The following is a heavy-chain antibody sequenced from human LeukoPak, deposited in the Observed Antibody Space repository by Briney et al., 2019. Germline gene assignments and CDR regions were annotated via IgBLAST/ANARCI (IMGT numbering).Heavy chain of an antibody. D-gene: IGHD1-26*01. CDR1: GFTFSSYA. Sequence: QPGGPLRLSCAASGFTFSSYAMSWVRQAPGKGLEWVSAISGSGGSTYYADSVKGRFTISRDNSKNTLYLQMNSLRAEDTAVYYCAKDRRIVGATNPYYYYYMDVWGKGTTVAISS. J-gene: IGHJ6*03. V-gene: IGHV3-23*01. CDR3: AKDRRIVGATNPYYYYYMDV. CDR2: ISGSGGST.